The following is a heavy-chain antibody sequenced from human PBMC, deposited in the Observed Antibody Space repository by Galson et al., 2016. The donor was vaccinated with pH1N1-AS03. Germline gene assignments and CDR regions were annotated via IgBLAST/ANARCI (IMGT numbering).Heavy chain of an antibody. D-gene: IGHD3-16*01. CDR2: IYGGGDT. Sequence: SLRLSCAASGFTINNNYMSWVRQAPGKGLEWVSVIYGGGDTFYADSVKGRFTISRDNSKNTVYLQMNSLRVEDTAVYYCARGPWGSTRGEYWGQGTLVTVSS. CDR1: GFTINNNY. CDR3: ARGPWGSTRGEY. V-gene: IGHV3-53*01. J-gene: IGHJ4*02.